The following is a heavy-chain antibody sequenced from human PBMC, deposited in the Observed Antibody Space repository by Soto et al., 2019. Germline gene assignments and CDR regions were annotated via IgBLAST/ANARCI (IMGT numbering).Heavy chain of an antibody. CDR3: ARRDCSGGSCYPPLPNYFDY. D-gene: IGHD2-15*01. CDR1: GGSISSSNW. Sequence: LSLTCAVSGGSISSSNWWSWVRQPPGKGLEWIGEIYHSGSTNYNPSLKSRVTISVDKSKNQFSLKLSSVTAADTAVYYCARRDCSGGSCYPPLPNYFDYWGQGTLVTVSS. V-gene: IGHV4-4*02. J-gene: IGHJ4*02. CDR2: IYHSGST.